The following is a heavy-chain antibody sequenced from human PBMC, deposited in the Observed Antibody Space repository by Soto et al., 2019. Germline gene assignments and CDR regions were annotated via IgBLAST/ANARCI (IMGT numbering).Heavy chain of an antibody. Sequence: QVQLQESGPGLVKPSQTLSLTCTVSGGSINSGGYCWSWIRQHPGKGLDWIGCISYGGSTSYNPSLXSXXTISVDTSKIQFSLKLTSVTAADTAVHYCSRGILVWGQGALITVSS. CDR2: ISYGGST. V-gene: IGHV4-31*03. CDR1: GGSINSGGYC. D-gene: IGHD5-18*01. CDR3: SRGILV. J-gene: IGHJ4*02.